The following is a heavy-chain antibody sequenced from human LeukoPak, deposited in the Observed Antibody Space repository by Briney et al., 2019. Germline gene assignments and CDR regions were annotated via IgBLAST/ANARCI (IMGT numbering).Heavy chain of an antibody. J-gene: IGHJ4*02. CDR1: GFTFSSYA. D-gene: IGHD6-13*01. CDR3: AMSIAAAGPYYFDY. CDR2: ISYDGSNK. V-gene: IGHV3-30-3*01. Sequence: PGGSLRLSCAASGFTFSSYAMHWVRQAPGKGLEWVAVISYDGSNKYYADSVKGRFTISRDNSKNTLYLQMNSLRAEDTAVYYCAMSIAAAGPYYFDYWGQGTLVTVSS.